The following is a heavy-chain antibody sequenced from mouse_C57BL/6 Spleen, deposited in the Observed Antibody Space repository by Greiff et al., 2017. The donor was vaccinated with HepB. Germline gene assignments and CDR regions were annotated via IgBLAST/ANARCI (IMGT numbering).Heavy chain of an antibody. CDR1: GYTFTSYW. V-gene: IGHV1-53*01. CDR2: INPSNGGT. J-gene: IGHJ1*03. Sequence: QVHVKQPGTELVKPGASVKLSCKASGYTFTSYWMHWVKQRPGQGLEWIGNINPSNGGTNYNEKFKSKATLTVDKSSSTAYMQLSSLTSEDSAVYYCARSNWDWYFDVWGTGTTVTVSS. D-gene: IGHD4-1*01. CDR3: ARSNWDWYFDV.